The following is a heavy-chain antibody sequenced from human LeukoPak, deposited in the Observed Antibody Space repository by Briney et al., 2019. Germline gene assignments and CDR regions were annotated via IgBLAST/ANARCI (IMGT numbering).Heavy chain of an antibody. J-gene: IGHJ5*02. V-gene: IGHV1-3*01. Sequence: ASVKVSCKASGFTFTDCIIHWVRQAPGQRLEWMGGMNAGNDNTKYSQNFQGRVIITRDTSATTAYMELSSLRSEDTAVYYCTREVWGFDPWGQGTLVTVSS. CDR2: MNAGNDNT. CDR1: GFTFTDCI. CDR3: TREVWGFDP. D-gene: IGHD7-27*01.